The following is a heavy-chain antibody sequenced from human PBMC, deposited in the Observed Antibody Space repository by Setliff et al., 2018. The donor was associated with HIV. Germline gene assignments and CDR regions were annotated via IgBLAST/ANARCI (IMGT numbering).Heavy chain of an antibody. CDR1: GFGFSRYA. J-gene: IGHJ6*03. D-gene: IGHD3-10*01. V-gene: IGHV3-33*01. CDR3: ARDRVELFWDGELNYMDV. Sequence: GGSLRLSCAMSGFGFSRYAMHWVRQAPGKGLEWVAVIWDDGSNKYYADSVKGRFTIFRDNSKNTLYLQMNSLRAEDTAVYYCARDRVELFWDGELNYMDVWGKGTTVTV. CDR2: IWDDGSNK.